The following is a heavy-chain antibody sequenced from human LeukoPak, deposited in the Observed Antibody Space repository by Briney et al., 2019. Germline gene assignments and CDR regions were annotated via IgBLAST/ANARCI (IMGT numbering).Heavy chain of an antibody. CDR1: GYTFTSYD. Sequence: ASVKVSCKASGYTFTSYDINWVRQATGQGLEWMGWMTPNSGNTGYAQKFQGRVTMTRNTSISTAYMELSSLRSEDTAVYYCARIKRGYSYGNFDYWGQGTLVTVSS. CDR2: MTPNSGNT. V-gene: IGHV1-8*01. J-gene: IGHJ4*02. CDR3: ARIKRGYSYGNFDY. D-gene: IGHD5-18*01.